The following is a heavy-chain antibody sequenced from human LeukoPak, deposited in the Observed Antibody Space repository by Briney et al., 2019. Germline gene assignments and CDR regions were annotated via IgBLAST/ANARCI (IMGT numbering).Heavy chain of an antibody. CDR2: FYYSGST. V-gene: IGHV4-39*01. Sequence: SETLSLTCTVSGGSISSGSYYWGWIRQPPGKGLEWIGSFYYSGSTYYNPSLKSRVTISVDTSKNQFSLKVSSVIAADTAVYYCASRTSGTHYFEYWGQGTLVPVSS. J-gene: IGHJ4*02. CDR3: ASRTSGTHYFEY. D-gene: IGHD1-26*01. CDR1: GGSISSGSYY.